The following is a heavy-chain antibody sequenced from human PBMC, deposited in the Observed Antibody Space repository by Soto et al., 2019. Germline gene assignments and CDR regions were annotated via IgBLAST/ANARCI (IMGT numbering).Heavy chain of an antibody. CDR2: IYYSGST. CDR3: ARELDSGDYYYGMDV. CDR1: GGSISSGYYY. D-gene: IGHD3-10*01. Sequence: SETLSLTCRVSGGSISSGYYYWSWIRQPPGKGLEWIGYIYYSGSTYYNPSLKSRVTISVDTSKNQFSLKLSSVTAADTAVYYCARELDSGDYYYGMDVWGQGTTVTVSS. V-gene: IGHV4-30-4*01. J-gene: IGHJ6*02.